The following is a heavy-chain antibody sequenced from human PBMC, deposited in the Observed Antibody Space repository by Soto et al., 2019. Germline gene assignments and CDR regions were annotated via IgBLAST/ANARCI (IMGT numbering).Heavy chain of an antibody. D-gene: IGHD3-22*01. J-gene: IGHJ5*02. Sequence: GGSLRLSCAASGFTFSSYAMSWVRQAPGKGLEWVSAISGSGGSTYYADSVKGRFTISRDNSKNTLYLQMNSLRAEDTAVYYCAKDRYYYDSSGRRDWFDPWGQGTLVTVSS. CDR1: GFTFSSYA. CDR2: ISGSGGST. V-gene: IGHV3-23*01. CDR3: AKDRYYYDSSGRRDWFDP.